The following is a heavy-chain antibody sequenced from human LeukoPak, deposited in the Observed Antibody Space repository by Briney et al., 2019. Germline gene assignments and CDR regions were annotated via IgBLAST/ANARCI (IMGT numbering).Heavy chain of an antibody. V-gene: IGHV3-7*01. D-gene: IGHD6-6*01. J-gene: IGHJ4*02. CDR3: AREFYPNIAARPQFDY. CDR1: GFTLSNYW. Sequence: PGGSLRLSCAASGFTLSNYWMSWVRQAPGKGLEWVANIKQDGSEKYYVDSVKGRFTISRDNAKNSLYLQMNSLRAEDTAVYYCAREFYPNIAARPQFDYWGQGTLVTVSS. CDR2: IKQDGSEK.